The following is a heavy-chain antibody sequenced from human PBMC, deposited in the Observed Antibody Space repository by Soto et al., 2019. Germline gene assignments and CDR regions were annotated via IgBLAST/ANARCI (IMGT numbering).Heavy chain of an antibody. CDR1: GGSISSYY. V-gene: IGHV4-59*08. Sequence: QVELQESGPGLVKPSETLSLTCTVSGGSISSYYWSWIRQPPGKGLEWIGYIYYSGGTNYNPSLKSRVTISVDSSKNHFSLKLSSVTAADTAVYYCARRYGGNLDYWGQGTLVTVSS. J-gene: IGHJ4*02. CDR2: IYYSGGT. CDR3: ARRYGGNLDY. D-gene: IGHD1-26*01.